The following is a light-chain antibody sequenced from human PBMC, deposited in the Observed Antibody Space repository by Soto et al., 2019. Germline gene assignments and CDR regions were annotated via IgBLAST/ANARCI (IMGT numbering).Light chain of an antibody. CDR1: QSISVH. CDR3: RQSFITPST. CDR2: AAS. Sequence: DIQLTQSPSSLSSSLGDTVTITCRASQSISVHLNWYQQKPEKVPKLLVYAASNLHSGVPSRFSGSGSETDFALTSRSLEAEDFATYYCRQSFITPSTFGQGTRLEIK. J-gene: IGKJ2*01. V-gene: IGKV1-39*01.